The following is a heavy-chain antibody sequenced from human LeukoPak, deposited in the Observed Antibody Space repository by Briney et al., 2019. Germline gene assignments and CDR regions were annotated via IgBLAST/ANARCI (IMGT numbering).Heavy chain of an antibody. CDR3: ARVGLSGYPFDY. CDR2: IKQDGSEK. V-gene: IGHV3-7*01. J-gene: IGHJ4*02. Sequence: GGSLRLSCAASGFSFSSFWMSWVRQAPGKGLGWVANIKQDGSEKYYVDSVKGRFTISRDNAKNSLYLQMNSLGAEDTAVYYCARVGLSGYPFDYWGQGTLVTVSS. D-gene: IGHD3-3*01. CDR1: GFSFSSFW.